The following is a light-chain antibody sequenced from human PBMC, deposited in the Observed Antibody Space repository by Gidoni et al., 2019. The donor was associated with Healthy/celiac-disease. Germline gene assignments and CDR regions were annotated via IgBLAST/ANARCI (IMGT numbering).Light chain of an antibody. CDR1: ALPKKY. V-gene: IGLV3-10*01. J-gene: IGLJ3*02. CDR3: YSTDSSGNHRGV. Sequence: SYELTQPPPVSVSPVQTARITCSGAALPKKYAYWYQQKSGQAPVLVIYEDSKRPSGIPERFSGSSSGTMATLTISGAQVEDEADYYCYSTDSSGNHRGVFGGGTKLTVL. CDR2: EDS.